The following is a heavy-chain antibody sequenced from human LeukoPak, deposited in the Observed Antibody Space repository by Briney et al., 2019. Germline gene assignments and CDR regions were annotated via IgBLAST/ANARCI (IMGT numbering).Heavy chain of an antibody. D-gene: IGHD3-3*01. CDR2: IYYSGST. V-gene: IGHV4-39*07. J-gene: IGHJ4*02. CDR1: GGSISSSSYY. Sequence: SETLSLTCTVSGGSISSSSYYWGWIRQPPGKGLEWIGSIYYSGSTYYNPSLKSRVTISVDTSKNQFSLKLSSVTAADTAVYYCASFWSGYYPFDYWGQGTLVTVSS. CDR3: ASFWSGYYPFDY.